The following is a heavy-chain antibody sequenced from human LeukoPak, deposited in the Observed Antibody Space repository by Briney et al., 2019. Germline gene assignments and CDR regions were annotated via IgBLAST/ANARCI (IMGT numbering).Heavy chain of an antibody. CDR2: IYSGGST. Sequence: PGGSLRLSCAVYGFTVTNDYMNWVRQAPGKGLEWVSIIYSGGSTYYADSVKGRFTISRDSSNNTLFLQMTNLRAEDSGLYYCATDVRSSPLGFWGHGTLVAVSS. D-gene: IGHD6-19*01. J-gene: IGHJ4*01. CDR1: GFTVTNDY. V-gene: IGHV3-66*01. CDR3: ATDVRSSPLGF.